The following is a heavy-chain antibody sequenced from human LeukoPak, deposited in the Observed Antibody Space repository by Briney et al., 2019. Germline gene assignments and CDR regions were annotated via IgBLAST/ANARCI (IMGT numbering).Heavy chain of an antibody. CDR2: FDPEDGET. V-gene: IGHV1-24*01. CDR3: AKDRSCINDVCHGDFDY. D-gene: IGHD2-8*01. Sequence: ASVTVSCKVSGHTLSEISMHWVRQAPGKGRGWMGSFDPEDGETMYAKNFQGRFTMTEDTSRDTAYMELSSLRSEDTAVYYCAKDRSCINDVCHGDFDYWGQGTLVTVSS. CDR1: GHTLSEIS. J-gene: IGHJ4*02.